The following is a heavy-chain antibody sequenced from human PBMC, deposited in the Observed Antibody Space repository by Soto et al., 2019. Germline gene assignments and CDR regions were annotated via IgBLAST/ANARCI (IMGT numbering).Heavy chain of an antibody. CDR2: ISSGSSYT. CDR3: ARDHHRYSGYDYVDY. CDR1: GFTFSDYY. D-gene: IGHD5-12*01. Sequence: QVQLVESGGGLVKPGGSLRLSCAASGFTFSDYYMSWIRQAPGKGLEWVSYISSGSSYTNYADSVKGRFTISRDNAKNTLYLQTHSLRADDTAVYYCARDHHRYSGYDYVDYWGQGTLVTVSS. V-gene: IGHV3-11*05. J-gene: IGHJ4*02.